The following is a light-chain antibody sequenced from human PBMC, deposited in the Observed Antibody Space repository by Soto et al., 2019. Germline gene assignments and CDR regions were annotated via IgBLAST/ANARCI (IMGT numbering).Light chain of an antibody. J-gene: IGLJ7*01. CDR1: SSNIGGNT. CDR3: AVWDDSLDGHAV. V-gene: IGLV1-44*01. CDR2: NNI. Sequence: QSVLTQPPSASGTPGQRVTISCSGSSSNIGGNTVRWYQHLPGTAPSLLIYNNIQRPSGVPDRFSVSKSGTSASLALSGLQSEDEADYYCAVWDDSLDGHAVFGGGTQLTVL.